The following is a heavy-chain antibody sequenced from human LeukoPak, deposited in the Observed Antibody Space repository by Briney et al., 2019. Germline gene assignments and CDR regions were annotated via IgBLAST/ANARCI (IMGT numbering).Heavy chain of an antibody. D-gene: IGHD5/OR15-5a*01. CDR2: ISYDGSNK. CDR3: ANVSPPFDY. V-gene: IGHV3-30*18. Sequence: GGSLRLSCAASGFTFSSYGMHWVRQVPGKGLEWVAVISYDGSNKYYADPVKGRFTISRDNSKNTLYLQMNSLRAEDTAVYYCANVSPPFDYWGQGTLVTVSS. J-gene: IGHJ4*02. CDR1: GFTFSSYG.